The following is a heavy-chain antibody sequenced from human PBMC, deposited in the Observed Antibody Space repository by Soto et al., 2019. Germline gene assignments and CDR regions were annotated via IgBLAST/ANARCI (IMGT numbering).Heavy chain of an antibody. CDR1: GGSISSYY. D-gene: IGHD2-15*01. J-gene: IGHJ6*02. CDR3: ARLYCSGGSCYPEAYYYGMDV. Sequence: TSETLSLTCTVSGGSISSYYWSWIRQPPGKGLEWIGYIYYSGSTNYNPSLKSRVTISVDTSKNQFSLKLSSVTAADTAVYSCARLYCSGGSCYPEAYYYGMDVWGQGTTVTVSS. V-gene: IGHV4-59*08. CDR2: IYYSGST.